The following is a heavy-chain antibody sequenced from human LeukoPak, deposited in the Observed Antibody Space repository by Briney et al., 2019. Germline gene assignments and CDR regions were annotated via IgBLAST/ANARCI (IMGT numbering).Heavy chain of an antibody. CDR3: ARDPSRSCAGGNCFSS. CDR2: VFFSGNT. Sequence: SETLSLTCTVSGDSISTSSYYWGWIRQPPGKGLEWIVSVFFSGNTYYEPSLKSRVTISVATSTNQFSLNVRSVSAADTAVYYCARDPSRSCAGGNCFSSWGQGTLVIVSS. J-gene: IGHJ5*02. V-gene: IGHV4-39*07. CDR1: GDSISTSSYY. D-gene: IGHD2-15*01.